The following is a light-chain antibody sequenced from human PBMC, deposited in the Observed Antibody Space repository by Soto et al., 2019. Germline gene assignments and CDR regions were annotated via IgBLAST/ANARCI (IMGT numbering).Light chain of an antibody. CDR2: DAY. CDR3: YQYDNLPQT. J-gene: IGKJ3*01. Sequence: IQLTQSPSALSASVGDRVTLTCQASHDIIDYLNWYQQKPAKPHTLLIYDAYNLQTGVQSRFSGSGSGTDFTFTIRSLQPEDIATYFCYQYDNLPQTFGPGTKVDIK. CDR1: HDIIDY. V-gene: IGKV1-33*01.